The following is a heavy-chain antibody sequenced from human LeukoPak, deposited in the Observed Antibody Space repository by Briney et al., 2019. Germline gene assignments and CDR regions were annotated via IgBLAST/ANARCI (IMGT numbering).Heavy chain of an antibody. CDR1: GFTFSSHE. J-gene: IGHJ4*01. CDR3: ASLMTAVTIPGY. D-gene: IGHD4-17*01. CDR2: ITSSGTDI. V-gene: IGHV3-21*01. Sequence: PGGSLRLSCAASGFTFSSHEMNWVRQAPGKGLEWVSSITSSGTDIYYADSVKGRFTISRDNAKNSLYLQMNSLRAEDTAVYYCASLMTAVTIPGYWGQGTLVTVSS.